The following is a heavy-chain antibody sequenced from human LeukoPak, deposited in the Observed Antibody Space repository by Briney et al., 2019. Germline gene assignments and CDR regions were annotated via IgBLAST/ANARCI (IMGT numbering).Heavy chain of an antibody. CDR2: IRQDGGEK. CDR1: GFTFSSYW. D-gene: IGHD6-13*01. Sequence: QPGGSLRLSCAVSGFTFSSYWMNWDRQAPGKGLEWVASIRQDGGEKSYVDSVKGRLTISRDNTKNSLYLQMSSLRAEDTGVYYCARDGTAAGLYFDLWGQGTLVTVSS. V-gene: IGHV3-7*01. CDR3: ARDGTAAGLYFDL. J-gene: IGHJ4*02.